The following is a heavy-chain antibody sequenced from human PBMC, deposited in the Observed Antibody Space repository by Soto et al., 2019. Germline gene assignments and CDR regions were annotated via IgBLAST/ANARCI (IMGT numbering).Heavy chain of an antibody. D-gene: IGHD3-22*01. CDR3: ARVDDSSGFFDY. V-gene: IGHV4-31*03. J-gene: IGHJ4*02. Sequence: PSETLSLTCTVSCGSISSGGYYWSWIRQHPGKGLEWIGYIYYSGSTYYNPSLKSRVTISVDTSKNQFSLKLSSVTAADTAVYYCARVDDSSGFFDYWGQGTLVTVSS. CDR1: CGSISSGGYY. CDR2: IYYSGST.